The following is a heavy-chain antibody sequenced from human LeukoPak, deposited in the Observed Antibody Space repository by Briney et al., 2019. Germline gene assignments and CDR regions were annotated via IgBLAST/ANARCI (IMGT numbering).Heavy chain of an antibody. Sequence: ASAKVSCKASGYTSTAFYIHWVRQAPGQGLEWMGWINPNSGGTNYAQKFQDRVTLTRDTSISTVYMELTGLTSDDTAVYYCARGYCDTNDCPPGAYWGQGALVAVSS. V-gene: IGHV1-2*02. CDR3: ARGYCDTNDCPPGAY. D-gene: IGHD3-9*01. CDR2: INPNSGGT. J-gene: IGHJ4*02. CDR1: GYTSTAFY.